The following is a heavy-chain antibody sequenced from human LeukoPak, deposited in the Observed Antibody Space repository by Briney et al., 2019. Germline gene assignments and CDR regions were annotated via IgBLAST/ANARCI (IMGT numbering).Heavy chain of an antibody. V-gene: IGHV3-21*01. D-gene: IGHD6-13*01. Sequence: GGSPRLSCAASGFTFSSYSMNWVRQAPGKGLEWVSSISSSSSYIYYADSVKGRFTISRDNAKNSLCLQMNSLRAEDTAVYYCARGLSSWFDYWGQGTLVTVSS. J-gene: IGHJ4*02. CDR2: ISSSSSYI. CDR1: GFTFSSYS. CDR3: ARGLSSWFDY.